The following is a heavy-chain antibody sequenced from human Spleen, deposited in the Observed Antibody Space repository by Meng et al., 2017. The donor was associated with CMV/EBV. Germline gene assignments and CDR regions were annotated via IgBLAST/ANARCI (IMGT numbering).Heavy chain of an antibody. Sequence: GESLKISCAASGFPFSTYWMTWVRQAPQKGLEWVANIKQDGSEEYYVDSVKGRFSISRDNAKNSVFLQMNSLRAEDTAVYYCARGGTYDFWSGYSDYYYYGMDVWGQGTTVTVS. J-gene: IGHJ6*02. V-gene: IGHV3-7*01. D-gene: IGHD3-3*01. CDR2: IKQDGSEE. CDR1: GFPFSTYW. CDR3: ARGGTYDFWSGYSDYYYYGMDV.